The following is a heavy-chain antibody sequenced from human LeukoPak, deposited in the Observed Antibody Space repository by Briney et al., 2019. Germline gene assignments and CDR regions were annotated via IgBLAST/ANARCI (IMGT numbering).Heavy chain of an antibody. J-gene: IGHJ4*02. CDR3: PRAVSADTAMVYFDY. V-gene: IGHV3-11*01. CDR2: VSNSGSII. CDR1: GFTFSDYY. Sequence: PGGSLRLSCAASGFTFSDYYMFWIRQAPGKGLEWVSNVSNSGSIIYYADSVKGRFTVSRDNAKDSLYLQMNSLRAEDTAVYYCPRAVSADTAMVYFDYWGQGTLVTVSS. D-gene: IGHD5-18*01.